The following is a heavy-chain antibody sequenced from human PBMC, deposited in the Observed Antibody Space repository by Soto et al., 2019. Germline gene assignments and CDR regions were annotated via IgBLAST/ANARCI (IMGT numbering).Heavy chain of an antibody. CDR2: IYYRSKWFH. D-gene: IGHD2-15*01. J-gene: IGHJ6*02. CDR3: ARVHCSAGTCLDGLDF. V-gene: IGHV6-1*01. CDR1: GDSVSSNGAC. Sequence: SQTLSLTCVISGDSVSSNGACWNWIRQSPSRGLQWLGRIYYRSKWFHDYAASVESRTAINPDTSRNQFSLQLNYVTPEDTAVYYCARVHCSAGTCLDGLDFWGQGTTVTVSS.